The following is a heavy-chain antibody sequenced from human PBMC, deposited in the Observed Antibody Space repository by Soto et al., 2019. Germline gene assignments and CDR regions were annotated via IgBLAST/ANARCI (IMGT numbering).Heavy chain of an antibody. Sequence: EVHLVESGGAVIQPGGSLRLSCGASGFKFDDFSMHWVRQVPGKGLEWISLISWDGTTTHYADSVQGRFTVSRDNTKRALYLQMNSLKTDDTALYYCGQDIEGSASVVDHLGQGTLGTVSS. CDR2: ISWDGTTT. J-gene: IGHJ4*02. D-gene: IGHD6-13*01. CDR3: GQDIEGSASVVDH. CDR1: GFKFDDFS. V-gene: IGHV3-43*01.